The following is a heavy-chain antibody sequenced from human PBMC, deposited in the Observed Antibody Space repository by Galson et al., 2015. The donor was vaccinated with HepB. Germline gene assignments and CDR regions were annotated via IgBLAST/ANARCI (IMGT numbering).Heavy chain of an antibody. CDR2: ISSSSSYI. V-gene: IGHV3-21*01. Sequence: SLRLSCAASGFTFSSYSMNWVRQAPGKGLEWVSSISSSSSYIYYADSVKGRFTISRDNAKNSLYLQMNSLRAEDTAVYYCAREYGDYVGYDYYYYGMDVWGQGTTVTVSS. J-gene: IGHJ6*02. D-gene: IGHD4-17*01. CDR3: AREYGDYVGYDYYYYGMDV. CDR1: GFTFSSYS.